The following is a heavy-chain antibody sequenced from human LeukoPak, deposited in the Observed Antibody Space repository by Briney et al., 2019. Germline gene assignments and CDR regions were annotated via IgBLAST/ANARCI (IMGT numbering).Heavy chain of an antibody. CDR1: GFTFSDYY. J-gene: IGHJ4*02. Sequence: GGSLRLSCAASGFTFSDYYMSWIRQAPGKGLEWVSYISSSSSYTNYADSVKGRFTISRDNAKNSLYLQMNSLRAEDTAVYYCARDQLLHGGYWFWGQGTLVTVSS. CDR3: ARDQLLHGGYWF. CDR2: ISSSSSYT. D-gene: IGHD5-12*01. V-gene: IGHV3-11*06.